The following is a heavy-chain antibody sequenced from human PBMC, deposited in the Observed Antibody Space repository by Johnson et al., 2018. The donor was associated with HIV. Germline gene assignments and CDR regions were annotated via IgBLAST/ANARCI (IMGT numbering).Heavy chain of an antibody. D-gene: IGHD5-18*01. CDR3: ARDRGYGDDFDI. CDR1: GFTFDDYA. J-gene: IGHJ3*02. V-gene: IGHV3-9*01. CDR2: ISWNSGNT. Sequence: VQLVESGGGLVQPGRSLRLSCAASGFTFDDYAMHWVRQAPGKGLEWVSGISWNSGNTGYADSVKGRFTISRDNAKNSLDLQINSLRVEDTALYYCARDRGYGDDFDIWGQGTMVTVSS.